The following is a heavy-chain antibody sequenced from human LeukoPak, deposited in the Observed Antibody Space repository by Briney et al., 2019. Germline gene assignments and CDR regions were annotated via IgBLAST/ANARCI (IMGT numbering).Heavy chain of an antibody. V-gene: IGHV3-64*01. Sequence: GGSLRLSCAASGFTFSSYAMHWVRQAPGKGLEYVSAISSNGGSTYYANSVKGRFTISRDNSKNTLYLQMGSLRAEDMAVYYCARAAARSGRAFDIWGQGTMVTVSS. CDR2: ISSNGGST. D-gene: IGHD2-2*01. J-gene: IGHJ3*02. CDR3: ARAAARSGRAFDI. CDR1: GFTFSSYA.